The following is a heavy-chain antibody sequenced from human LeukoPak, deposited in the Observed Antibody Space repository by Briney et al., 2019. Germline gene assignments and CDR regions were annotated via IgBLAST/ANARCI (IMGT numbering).Heavy chain of an antibody. D-gene: IGHD6-19*01. Sequence: GGSLRLSCTASGFTFGDYAMSWFRQAPGKGLEWVGFIRSKAYGGTTEYAASVKGRFTISRDDSKSIAYLQMNSLRAEDTAVYYCARDGGLQWLPTEGFDYWGQGTLVTVSS. J-gene: IGHJ4*02. V-gene: IGHV3-49*03. CDR2: IRSKAYGGTT. CDR1: GFTFGDYA. CDR3: ARDGGLQWLPTEGFDY.